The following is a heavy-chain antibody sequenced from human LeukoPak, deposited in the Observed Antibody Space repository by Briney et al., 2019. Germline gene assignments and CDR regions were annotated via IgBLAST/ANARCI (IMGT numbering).Heavy chain of an antibody. CDR1: GFTFSTSW. V-gene: IGHV3-74*01. CDR3: ARGLFGLTQ. CDR2: INSDGSAT. J-gene: IGHJ4*02. D-gene: IGHD3/OR15-3a*01. Sequence: HSGGSLRLSCAASGFTFSTSWMYWVRQVPGKGLVWVSRINSDGSATSYADSVKGRFTISRDNAKNTLNLQMNSLRVEDTAVYYCARGLFGLTQWGQGTLVTVSS.